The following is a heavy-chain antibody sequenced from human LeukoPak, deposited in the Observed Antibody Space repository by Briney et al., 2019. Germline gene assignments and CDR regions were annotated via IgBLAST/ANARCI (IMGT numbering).Heavy chain of an antibody. J-gene: IGHJ4*02. Sequence: ASVKVSCKASGYTFTNYYIHWVRQAPGQGLEWMGIINPTGDSTGYAQKFQVRVTMTRDTSTNTVYMELSSLRSEDTAVYYCARHPSPQLHHFDYWGQGTLVTVSS. CDR3: ARHPSPQLHHFDY. CDR2: INPTGDST. D-gene: IGHD2-2*01. CDR1: GYTFTNYY. V-gene: IGHV1-46*01.